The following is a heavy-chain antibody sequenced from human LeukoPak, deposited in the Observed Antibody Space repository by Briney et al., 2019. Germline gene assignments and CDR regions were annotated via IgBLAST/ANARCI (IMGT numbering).Heavy chain of an antibody. J-gene: IGHJ4*02. Sequence: ASVKVSCKASGYIFTGYYIHWVRQAPGQGLEWMGRINPDSGGTNSAQKFQGRVTMTRDTSISTAYMELSRLRSDDTAVYYRARDTDPYGDYRLGDYWGQGTLVTVSS. V-gene: IGHV1-2*06. CDR2: INPDSGGT. D-gene: IGHD4-17*01. CDR1: GYIFTGYY. CDR3: ARDTDPYGDYRLGDY.